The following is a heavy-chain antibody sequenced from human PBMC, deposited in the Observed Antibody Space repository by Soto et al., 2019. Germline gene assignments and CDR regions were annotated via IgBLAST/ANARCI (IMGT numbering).Heavy chain of an antibody. J-gene: IGHJ6*02. CDR1: GYTFTSYG. D-gene: IGHD2-8*01. V-gene: IGHV1-18*01. CDR2: ISAYNGNT. CDR3: ARGGKYCTNGVCFFYGMDV. Sequence: QVQLVQSGAEVKKPGASVKVSCKASGYTFTSYGISWVRQAPGQGLEWMGWISAYNGNTNYAQKFQGRVTMTTDTSTSTAYMELRSLRSYDTAVYYCARGGKYCTNGVCFFYGMDVWGQGTTVTVSS.